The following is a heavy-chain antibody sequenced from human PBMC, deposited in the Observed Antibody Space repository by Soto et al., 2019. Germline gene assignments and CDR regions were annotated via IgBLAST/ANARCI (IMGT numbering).Heavy chain of an antibody. D-gene: IGHD2-15*01. Sequence: PSETLSLTCTVSGGSISSCGYYWSWIRQHPGKGLEWIGYIYYSGSTYYNPSLKSRVTISVDTSKNQFSLKLSSVTAADTAVYYCARDLGGYCSGGSCYSGGAFDIWGQGTMVTVS. CDR3: ARDLGGYCSGGSCYSGGAFDI. CDR1: GGSISSCGYY. CDR2: IYYSGST. V-gene: IGHV4-31*03. J-gene: IGHJ3*02.